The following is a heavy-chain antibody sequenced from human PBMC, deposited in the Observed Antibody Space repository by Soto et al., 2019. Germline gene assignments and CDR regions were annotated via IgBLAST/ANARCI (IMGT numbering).Heavy chain of an antibody. CDR2: ISGSGGST. CDR3: ARDREAVDYGMDV. CDR1: GFTFSSYA. V-gene: IGHV3-23*01. Sequence: PGGSLRLSCAASGFTFSSYAMSWVRQAPGKGLEWVSAISGSGGSTYYADSVKGRFTISRDNSKNTLYLQMNSLRAEDTAVYYCARDREAVDYGMDVWGQGTTVTVSS. J-gene: IGHJ6*02.